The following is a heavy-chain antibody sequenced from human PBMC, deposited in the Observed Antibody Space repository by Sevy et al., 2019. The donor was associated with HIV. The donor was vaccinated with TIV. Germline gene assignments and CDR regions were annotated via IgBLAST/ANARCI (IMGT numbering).Heavy chain of an antibody. Sequence: GGSLRLSCAASGLTLTSYTMNWVRQAPGKGLEWVAGISATGGSTYYADSVKGRFTISRDVSKGTLYLQMNSLTAEDTAIFYCAKTLQKLPFHPHYFDYWGQRTLVTVSS. CDR1: GLTLTSYT. V-gene: IGHV3-23*01. CDR3: AKTLQKLPFHPHYFDY. J-gene: IGHJ4*02. CDR2: ISATGGST. D-gene: IGHD2-21*02.